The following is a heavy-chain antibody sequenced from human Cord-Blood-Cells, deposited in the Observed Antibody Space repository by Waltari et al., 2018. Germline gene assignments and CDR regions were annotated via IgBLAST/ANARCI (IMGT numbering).Heavy chain of an antibody. CDR2: IYYSGST. D-gene: IGHD2-2*01. J-gene: IGHJ3*02. CDR1: GGSISSYY. CDR3: ASYCSSTSCYAFDI. V-gene: IGHV4-59*01. Sequence: QVQLQESGPGLVKPSETLSLTCTVSGGSISSYYWSWIRQPPGKGLEWIGYIYYSGSTNYNPSLKSRVTISVDTSKNQFSLKLSSVTAADTAVYYCASYCSSTSCYAFDIWGQGTMVTVSS.